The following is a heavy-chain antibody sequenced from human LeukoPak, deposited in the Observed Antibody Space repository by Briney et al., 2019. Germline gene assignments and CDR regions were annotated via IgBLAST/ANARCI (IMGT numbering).Heavy chain of an antibody. Sequence: GGSLRLSCAASGFTFSSYGMHWVRQAPGKGLEWVAFIRYDGSDKHYADSVKGRFTISRDNSKSTLYLQMNSLRAEDTAVYYCASVGPTTGGSYWYFDLWGRGTLVTVSS. CDR2: IRYDGSDK. CDR3: ASVGPTTGGSYWYFDL. V-gene: IGHV3-30*02. J-gene: IGHJ2*01. CDR1: GFTFSSYG. D-gene: IGHD2-8*02.